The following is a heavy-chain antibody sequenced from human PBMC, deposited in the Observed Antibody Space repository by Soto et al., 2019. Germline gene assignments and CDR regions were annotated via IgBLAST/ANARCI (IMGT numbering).Heavy chain of an antibody. J-gene: IGHJ5*02. D-gene: IGHD6-13*01. CDR3: TRDASRGSSARGWFDP. CDR2: ISSNSAYI. Sequence: LRLSCAASGFTFRSFTMNWVRQAPGKGLEWVSTISSNSAYIYYTDALRGRFTISRDNAKNSLHLQMNSLRAEDTAVYYCTRDASRGSSARGWFDPWGPGTLVTVSS. CDR1: GFTFRSFT. V-gene: IGHV3-21*01.